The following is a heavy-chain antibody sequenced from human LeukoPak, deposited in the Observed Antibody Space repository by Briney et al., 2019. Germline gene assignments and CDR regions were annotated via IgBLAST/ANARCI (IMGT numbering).Heavy chain of an antibody. CDR2: ISAYNGNT. CDR3: ARVNWGFYWFDP. CDR1: GGTFSSYA. V-gene: IGHV1-18*01. J-gene: IGHJ5*02. Sequence: GASVKVSCKASGGTFSSYAISWVRQAPGQGLEWMGWISAYNGNTNYAQKLQGRVTMTTDTSTSTAYMELRSLRSDDTAVYYCARVNWGFYWFDPWSQGTLVTVSS. D-gene: IGHD7-27*01.